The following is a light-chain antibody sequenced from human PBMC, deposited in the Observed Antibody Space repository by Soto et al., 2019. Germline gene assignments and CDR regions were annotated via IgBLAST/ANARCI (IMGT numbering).Light chain of an antibody. CDR2: EVS. J-gene: IGLJ2*01. Sequence: QSALTQPPSASESPGQSVTISCTGTSSDVGGYNYVYWYQHNPGKAPKLMIYEVSKRPSGVPDRFSGSKSGNTASLTVSGLQDEDEADYYCSSYAGSNHLVVFGGGTKLTVL. V-gene: IGLV2-8*01. CDR1: SSDVGGYNY. CDR3: SSYAGSNHLVV.